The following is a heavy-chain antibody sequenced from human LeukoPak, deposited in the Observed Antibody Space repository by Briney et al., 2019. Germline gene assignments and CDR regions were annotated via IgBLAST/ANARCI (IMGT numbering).Heavy chain of an antibody. CDR2: ISGSGGST. CDR3: ANRRQLYDSSGYYDY. CDR1: GFTCSSYA. Sequence: GVSLRLSCAASGFTCSSYAMSWVRQAPGKGREGVSAISGSGGSTYYAESVKGRFTITSDNSKNTLYLQMNSLSAEDTAVYYCANRRQLYDSSGYYDYWGQGTLVTVSS. D-gene: IGHD3-22*01. V-gene: IGHV3-23*01. J-gene: IGHJ4*02.